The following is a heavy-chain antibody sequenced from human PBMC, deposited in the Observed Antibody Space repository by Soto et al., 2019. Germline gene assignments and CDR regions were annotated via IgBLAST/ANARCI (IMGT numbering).Heavy chain of an antibody. CDR2: ISGSGGST. D-gene: IGHD3-16*01. CDR1: GFTFSSYA. CDR3: AKDRAMGEVTSVYYYYGMDV. Sequence: PGGSLRLSCAASGFTFSSYAMSWVRQAPGKGLEWVSAISGSGGSTYYADSVKGRFTISRDNSKNTLYLQMNSLRAEDTAVYYCAKDRAMGEVTSVYYYYGMDVWGQGTTVTVSS. J-gene: IGHJ6*02. V-gene: IGHV3-23*01.